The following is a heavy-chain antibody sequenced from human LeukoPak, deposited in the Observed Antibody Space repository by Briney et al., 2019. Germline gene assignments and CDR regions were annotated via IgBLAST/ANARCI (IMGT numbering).Heavy chain of an antibody. CDR2: ISGSGGST. CDR1: GFTFSNYW. Sequence: GGSLRLSCAASGFTFSNYWMSWVRQAPGKGLEWVSAISGSGGSTYYADSVKGRFAISRDNSKNTLYLQMNSLRAEDTAIYHCAKGYSTNWGADFDFWGQGTLVTVSS. V-gene: IGHV3-23*01. J-gene: IGHJ4*02. D-gene: IGHD5-12*01. CDR3: AKGYSTNWGADFDF.